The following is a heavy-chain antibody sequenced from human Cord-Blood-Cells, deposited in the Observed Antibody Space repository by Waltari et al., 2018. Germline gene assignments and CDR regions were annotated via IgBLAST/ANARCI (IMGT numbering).Heavy chain of an antibody. V-gene: IGHV3-23*01. D-gene: IGHD6-6*01. CDR3: ATSSSSVAFDI. Sequence: EVQLLVSGGCLVQPGGSLRLFCAASGFTFSCYAFSWLRQAPGKGLEWVSAISGSGGSTYSADSVKGRFTISRDNSKNTLYLQMNSLRAEDTAVYYCATSSSSVAFDIWGQGTMVTVSS. J-gene: IGHJ3*02. CDR1: GFTFSCYA. CDR2: ISGSGGST.